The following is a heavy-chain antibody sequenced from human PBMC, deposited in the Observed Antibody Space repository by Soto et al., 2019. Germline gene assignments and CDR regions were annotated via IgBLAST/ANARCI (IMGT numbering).Heavy chain of an antibody. CDR2: INPSGGYT. J-gene: IGHJ2*01. Sequence: ASVKVSCKASGYTFTSYYMNWVRQAPGQGLEWLGIINPSGGYTTYAQRFLGRVTMTSDTSTSTVHMELGSLRSEDTAVYYCARGGSIYWYFDLWGRGTLVTVSS. CDR1: GYTFTSYY. D-gene: IGHD1-26*01. CDR3: ARGGSIYWYFDL. V-gene: IGHV1-46*01.